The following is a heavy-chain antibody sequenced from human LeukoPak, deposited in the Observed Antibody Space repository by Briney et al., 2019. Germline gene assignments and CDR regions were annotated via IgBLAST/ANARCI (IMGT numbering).Heavy chain of an antibody. J-gene: IGHJ5*02. V-gene: IGHV3-7*01. CDR2: IKQDGSEK. D-gene: IGHD5-18*01. CDR3: ARDGGYSYGSSS. CDR1: GFTFSSYW. Sequence: PGGSLRLSCAVSGFTFSSYWMSWVRQAPGKGLEWVANIKQDGSEKYYVDSVKGRFTISRDNAKNSLYLQMNSLRAEDTAVYYCARDGGYSYGSSSWGQGTLVTVSS.